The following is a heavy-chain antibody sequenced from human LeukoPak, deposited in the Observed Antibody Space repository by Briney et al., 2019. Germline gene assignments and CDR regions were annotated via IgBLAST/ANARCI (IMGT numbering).Heavy chain of an antibody. CDR3: ARDFGYGDYFFDD. CDR1: GGSISSYY. V-gene: IGHV4-4*07. D-gene: IGHD4-17*01. Sequence: SETLSLTRTVSGGSISSYYWSWIRQPAGEGLEWIGRLHTSGSTHYNPSLKSRVTMSVDTSKNQFSLKLSSVTAADTAVYYCARDFGYGDYFFDDWGQGTLVTVSS. CDR2: LHTSGST. J-gene: IGHJ4*02.